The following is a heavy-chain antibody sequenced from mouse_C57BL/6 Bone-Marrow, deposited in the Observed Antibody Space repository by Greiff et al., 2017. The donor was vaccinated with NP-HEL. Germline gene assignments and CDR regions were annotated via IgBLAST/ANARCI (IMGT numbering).Heavy chain of an antibody. V-gene: IGHV5-9-1*02. CDR3: TRGRYDGYYVRYAMDY. D-gene: IGHD2-3*01. J-gene: IGHJ4*01. CDR2: ISSGGDYI. CDR1: GFTFSSYA. Sequence: EVKLMESGEGFVKPGGSLKLSCAASGFTFSSYAMSWVRQTPEKRLEWVAYISSGGDYIYYADTVKGRFTISRDNARNTLYLQMSSLKSEDTAMYYCTRGRYDGYYVRYAMDYWGQGTSVTVSS.